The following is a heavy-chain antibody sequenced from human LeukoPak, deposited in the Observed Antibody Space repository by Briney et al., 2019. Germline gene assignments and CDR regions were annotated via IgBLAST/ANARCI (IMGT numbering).Heavy chain of an antibody. Sequence: GGSLRLSCAASGFTFSSYAMHWVRQAPGKGLGWVAVISYDGSNKYYADSVKGRFTISRDNSKNTLYLQMNSLRAEDTAVYYCATRHGSGSHTPYYFDYWGQGTLVTVSS. CDR3: ATRHGSGSHTPYYFDY. CDR2: ISYDGSNK. D-gene: IGHD3-10*01. CDR1: GFTFSSYA. V-gene: IGHV3-30*04. J-gene: IGHJ4*02.